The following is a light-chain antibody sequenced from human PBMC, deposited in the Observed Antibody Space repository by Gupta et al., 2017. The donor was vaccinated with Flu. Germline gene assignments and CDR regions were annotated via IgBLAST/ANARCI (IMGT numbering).Light chain of an antibody. CDR3: QQHYSTHPKT. CDR1: QSVLYSSNNKNY. CDR2: WAS. Sequence: DIVMTQSPDSLAVSLGERATINCKSSQSVLYSSNNKNYLAWYQQKPGQPPKLLIYWASTRESGVTDRFSGSGCGTDFSLTISSRQPEDVAVYYFQQHYSTHPKTFGQGTKVEIK. J-gene: IGKJ1*01. V-gene: IGKV4-1*01.